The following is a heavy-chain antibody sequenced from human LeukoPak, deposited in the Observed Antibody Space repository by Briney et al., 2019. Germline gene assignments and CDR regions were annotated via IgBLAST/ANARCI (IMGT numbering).Heavy chain of an antibody. V-gene: IGHV1-18*01. J-gene: IGHJ5*02. CDR2: ISAYNGNT. CDR1: GYTFTSYG. D-gene: IGHD3-22*01. CDR3: ARDRRTYDSSGYQEWWFDP. Sequence: ASVKVSCKASGYTFTSYGISWARQAPGQGLEWMGWISAYNGNTNYAQKLQGRVTMTTDTSTSTAYMELRSLRSDDTAVYYCARDRRTYDSSGYQEWWFDPWGQGTLVTVSS.